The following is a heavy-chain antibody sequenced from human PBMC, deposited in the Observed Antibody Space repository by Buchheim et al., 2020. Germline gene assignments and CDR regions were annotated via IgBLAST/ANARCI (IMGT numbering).Heavy chain of an antibody. J-gene: IGHJ1*01. V-gene: IGHV4-39*01. CDR3: ATGGDYYDSSGYYLN. Sequence: QLQLQESGPGLVKPSETLSLTCTVSGGSISSSSYYWGWIRQPPGKGLEWIGSIYYSGSTYYNPSLKSRVTISVDTSKNQFSLKLSSVTAADTAVYYCATGGDYYDSSGYYLNWGQGTL. CDR2: IYYSGST. D-gene: IGHD3-22*01. CDR1: GGSISSSSYY.